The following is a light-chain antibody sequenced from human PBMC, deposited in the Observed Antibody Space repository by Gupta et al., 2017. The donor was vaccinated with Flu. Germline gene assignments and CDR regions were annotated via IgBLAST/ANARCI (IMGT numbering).Light chain of an antibody. J-gene: IGKJ4*01. Sequence: GTLSVSPGERATLSCRASQSVSSSLAWYQQKPGQAPRLLIYGASTRATGIPARFSGSGSGTEFTLTISSLQSEDFAVYYCQQYSNWPPLTFGGGTKVEIK. CDR1: QSVSSS. CDR3: QQYSNWPPLT. V-gene: IGKV3D-15*01. CDR2: GAS.